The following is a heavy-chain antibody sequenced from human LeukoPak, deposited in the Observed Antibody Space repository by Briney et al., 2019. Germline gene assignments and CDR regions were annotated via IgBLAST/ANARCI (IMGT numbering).Heavy chain of an antibody. J-gene: IGHJ3*02. CDR3: TRVTHYALDI. Sequence: GGSLTLSCAASGFTFSTYWMSWVRQAPGKGPEWVSSIRQDGNEIYYVDSVKGRFTISRDNAKTSLYLQMNSLRAEDTSVYYCTRVTHYALDIWGQGTMVTVSS. CDR1: GFTFSTYW. V-gene: IGHV3-7*05. CDR2: IRQDGNEI.